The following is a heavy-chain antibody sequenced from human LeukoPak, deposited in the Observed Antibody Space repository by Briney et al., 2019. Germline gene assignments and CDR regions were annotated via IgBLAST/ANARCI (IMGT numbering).Heavy chain of an antibody. CDR3: AKKTSYCAGDCFPYYFDY. CDR1: GFTVSSNY. CDR2: IYSGGST. D-gene: IGHD2-21*02. V-gene: IGHV3-53*01. J-gene: IGHJ4*02. Sequence: GGSLRLSCAASGFTVSSNYMSWVRQAPGKGLEWVSVIYSGGSTYYADSVKGRFTISRDNPKNTLSLQMNSLRAEDTAVYYCAKKTSYCAGDCFPYYFDYWGRGTLVTVSS.